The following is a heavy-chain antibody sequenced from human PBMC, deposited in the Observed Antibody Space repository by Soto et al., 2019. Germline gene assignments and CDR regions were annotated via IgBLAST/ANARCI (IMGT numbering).Heavy chain of an antibody. CDR1: GGSFSGYY. CDR2: INHSGST. Sequence: SETLSLTCAVYGGSFSGYYWSWIRQPPGKGLEWIGEINHSGSTNYNPSLKSRVTISVDTSKNQFSLKLSSVTAADTAVYYCATVGDSTLGSRYFAYWGQGTLVTVSA. D-gene: IGHD3-10*01. J-gene: IGHJ4*02. CDR3: ATVGDSTLGSRYFAY. V-gene: IGHV4-34*01.